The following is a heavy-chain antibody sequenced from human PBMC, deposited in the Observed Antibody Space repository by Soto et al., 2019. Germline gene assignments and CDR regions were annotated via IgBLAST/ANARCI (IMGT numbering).Heavy chain of an antibody. V-gene: IGHV4-31*03. J-gene: IGHJ4*02. CDR2: IYYSGST. Sequence: QVQLQESGPGLVKPSQTLSLTCTVSGGSISSGGYYWSWIRQHPGKGLEWIGYIYYSGSTYYNPSLHRRVTISVDTSNNQFSLKLSSVTAADAAVDYCASDKVGYYESSGPLYYFVSWGQGTLVTVSS. CDR1: GGSISSGGYY. D-gene: IGHD3-22*01. CDR3: ASDKVGYYESSGPLYYFVS.